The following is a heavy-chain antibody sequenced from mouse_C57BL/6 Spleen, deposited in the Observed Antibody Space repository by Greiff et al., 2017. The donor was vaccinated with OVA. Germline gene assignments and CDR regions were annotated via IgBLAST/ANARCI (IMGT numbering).Heavy chain of an antibody. D-gene: IGHD1-1*01. CDR1: GYTFTSYW. CDR2: IHPNSGST. V-gene: IGHV1-64*01. J-gene: IGHJ1*03. Sequence: QVQLKQPGAELVKPGASVKLSCKASGYTFTSYWMHWVKQRPGQGLEWIGMIHPNSGSTNYNEKFKSKATLTVDKSSSTAYMQLSSLTSEYSAVYYCARVDYYGSNHWYFDVWGTGTTVTVSS. CDR3: ARVDYYGSNHWYFDV.